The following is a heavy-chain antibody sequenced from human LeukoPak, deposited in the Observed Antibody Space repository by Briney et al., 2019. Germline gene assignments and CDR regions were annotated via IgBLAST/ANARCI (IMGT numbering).Heavy chain of an antibody. CDR2: ISSDGSST. D-gene: IGHD2-21*01. V-gene: IGHV3-74*01. CDR1: GFTFSSYA. CDR3: ARTNSGGFDP. J-gene: IGHJ5*02. Sequence: GGSLRLSCAASGFTFSSYAMSWVRQAPGKGLVWVSLISSDGSSTNYADSVKGRFTISRDNAKNTVYLQMNSLRAEDTAVYYCARTNSGGFDPRGQGTLVTVSS.